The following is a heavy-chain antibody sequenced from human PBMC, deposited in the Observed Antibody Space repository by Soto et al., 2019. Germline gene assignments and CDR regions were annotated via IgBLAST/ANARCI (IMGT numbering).Heavy chain of an antibody. V-gene: IGHV1-69*13. J-gene: IGHJ3*02. CDR2: IIPIFGTA. CDR1: GGTFSSYA. Sequence: ASVKVSCKASGGTFSSYAISWVRQAPGQGLEWMGGIIPIFGTANYAQKFQGRVTITADESTSTAYMELSSLRSEDTAVYYCASKNCSGGSCYLYAFDIWGQGTMVTVSS. CDR3: ASKNCSGGSCYLYAFDI. D-gene: IGHD2-15*01.